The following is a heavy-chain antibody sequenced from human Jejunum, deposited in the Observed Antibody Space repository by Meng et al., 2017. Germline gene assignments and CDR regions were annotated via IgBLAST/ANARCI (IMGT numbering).Heavy chain of an antibody. CDR2: IQYSGST. CDR3: VRQSTYSGYNSLYPIHV. J-gene: IGHJ6*02. D-gene: IGHD5-12*01. Sequence: GPLRLPCAVPGASIRADYWCWIRQSPGRGLEWFGCIQYSGSTTYNPSVSSRVGISLDTSKNIFSLKLNSVPAADTTVFYCVRQSTYSGYNSLYPIHVWGLGTTVTVSS. CDR1: GASIRADY. V-gene: IGHV4-59*13.